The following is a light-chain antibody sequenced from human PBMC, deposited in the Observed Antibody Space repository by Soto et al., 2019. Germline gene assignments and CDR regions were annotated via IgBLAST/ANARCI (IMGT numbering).Light chain of an antibody. Sequence: QSVLTQPPSVSGAPGQRVTISCTGTSSDIGNYDFVSWYQQVPGTAPKAMIYEVSSRPSGVSNRFSGSKSGNTASLTISGLQAEDEAYYYCSSYTTSTSFILFGGGTKLTVL. CDR2: EVS. CDR3: SSYTTSTSFIL. J-gene: IGLJ2*01. V-gene: IGLV2-14*01. CDR1: SSDIGNYDF.